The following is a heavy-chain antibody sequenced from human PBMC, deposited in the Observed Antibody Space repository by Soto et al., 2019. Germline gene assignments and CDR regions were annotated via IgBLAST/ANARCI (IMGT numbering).Heavy chain of an antibody. CDR1: GGTFSSYA. CDR2: IIPIFGTA. D-gene: IGHD5-12*01. CDR3: ARDRVRDGYNYFDY. J-gene: IGHJ4*02. V-gene: IGHV1-69*13. Sequence: ASVKVSCKASGGTFSSYAISWVRQAPGQGLEWMGGIIPIFGTANYAQKFQGRVTITADESTSTAYMELSSLRSEDTAVYYCARDRVRDGYNYFDYWGQGTLVTVSS.